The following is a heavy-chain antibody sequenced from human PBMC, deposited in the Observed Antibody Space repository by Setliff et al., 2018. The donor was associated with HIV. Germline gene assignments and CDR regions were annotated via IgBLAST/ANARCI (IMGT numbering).Heavy chain of an antibody. J-gene: IGHJ6*03. V-gene: IGHV4-39*01. Sequence: SETLSLTCTVSGGSMSTYYWGWIRQPPGKGLEWIGSFYYSWNTYYNPSLKSRVTISVDTSKNQFSLKLSSVTAADTAVYYCASLDGSESPYIYYYYMDVWGKGTAVTVSS. D-gene: IGHD3-10*01. CDR2: FYYSWNT. CDR3: ASLDGSESPYIYYYYMDV. CDR1: GGSMSTYY.